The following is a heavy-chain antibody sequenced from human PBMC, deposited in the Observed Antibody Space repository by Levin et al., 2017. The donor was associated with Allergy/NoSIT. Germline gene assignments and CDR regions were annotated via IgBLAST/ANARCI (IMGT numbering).Heavy chain of an antibody. D-gene: IGHD2-15*01. Sequence: PTASVKVSCKASGYTFTDYYMHWVRQAPGQGLEWMGWINPSSGGTKYAQKFQGRVTMTRDTSISTVYMELSSLRSDDTAVYYCARDPVAGTSKNDVFDIWGQGTMVTVSS. J-gene: IGHJ3*02. V-gene: IGHV1-2*02. CDR2: INPSSGGT. CDR1: GYTFTDYY. CDR3: ARDPVAGTSKNDVFDI.